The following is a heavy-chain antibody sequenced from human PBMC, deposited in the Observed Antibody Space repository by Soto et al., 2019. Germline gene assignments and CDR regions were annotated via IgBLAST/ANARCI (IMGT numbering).Heavy chain of an antibody. J-gene: IGHJ4*02. Sequence: KPSETLSLTCTVSGGSISSSSYYWGWLRQPPGKGLEWIGSIYYSGSTYSNPSLKSTVPISVDTSKNQFSLKLSSVTAADTAVYYCARRNSGSSNGGTRRAFDYWGQGTLVTVSS. CDR3: ARRNSGSSNGGTRRAFDY. CDR1: GGSISSSSYY. D-gene: IGHD1-26*01. CDR2: IYYSGST. V-gene: IGHV4-39*01.